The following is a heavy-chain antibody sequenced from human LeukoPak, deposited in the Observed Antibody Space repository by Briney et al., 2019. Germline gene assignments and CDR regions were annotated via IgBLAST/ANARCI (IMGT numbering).Heavy chain of an antibody. Sequence: SQTLSLTCAVSGDSISSSGYSWSWIRQPPGKGLEWIGYMYHSGGTYYNPSLKSRVTISVDTSKNQFSLKLSSVTAADTAVYYCARWSPSDYDILTGYQDDAFDIWGQGTMVTVSS. D-gene: IGHD3-9*01. V-gene: IGHV4-30-2*01. CDR2: MYHSGGT. CDR3: ARWSPSDYDILTGYQDDAFDI. CDR1: GDSISSSGYS. J-gene: IGHJ3*02.